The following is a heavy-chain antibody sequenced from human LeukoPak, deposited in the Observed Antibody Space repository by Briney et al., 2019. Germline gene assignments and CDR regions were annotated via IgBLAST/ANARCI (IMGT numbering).Heavy chain of an antibody. D-gene: IGHD6-19*01. CDR3: ARRTYSSGIDY. Sequence: GGSLRLSCAASGFTFSSYAMSWVRQAPGKGLEWVSAISGSGGSTYYADSVKGRFTISRDNSKNTVYLQMNSLRSEDTAVYYCARRTYSSGIDYWGQGTLVTVSS. CDR1: GFTFSSYA. V-gene: IGHV3-23*01. CDR2: ISGSGGST. J-gene: IGHJ4*02.